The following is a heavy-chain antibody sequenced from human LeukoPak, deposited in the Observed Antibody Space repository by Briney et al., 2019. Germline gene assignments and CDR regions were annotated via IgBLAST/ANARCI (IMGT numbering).Heavy chain of an antibody. D-gene: IGHD5-24*01. CDR3: AREGDGYKIYYYYYYMDV. J-gene: IGHJ6*03. CDR2: IYYSGST. Sequence: SETLSLTCTVSGGSISSSSYYWGWIRQPPGKGLEWIGSIYYSGSTYYNPSLKSRVTISVDTSKNQFSLKLSSVTAADTAVYYCAREGDGYKIYYYYYYMDVWGKGTTVTISS. CDR1: GGSISSSSYY. V-gene: IGHV4-39*07.